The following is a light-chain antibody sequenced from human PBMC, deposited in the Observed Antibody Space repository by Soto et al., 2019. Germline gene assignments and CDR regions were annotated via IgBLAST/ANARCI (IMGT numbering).Light chain of an antibody. CDR1: RDDVGGYNY. V-gene: IGLV2-8*01. CDR3: NSYVTSNVVV. CDR2: EVT. J-gene: IGLJ2*01. Sequence: QSVLTQPPSASGSLGQAVTISCTGTRDDVGGYNYVSWYQQHPGKAPRLILYEVTKRPSGVPARFSGSKSGNTASLTVSGLQAEDEAVYYCNSYVTSNVVVFGGGTNLTVL.